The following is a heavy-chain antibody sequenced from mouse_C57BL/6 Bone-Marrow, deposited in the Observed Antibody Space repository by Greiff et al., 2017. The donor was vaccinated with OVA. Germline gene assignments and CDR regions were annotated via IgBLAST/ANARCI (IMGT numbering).Heavy chain of an antibody. J-gene: IGHJ1*03. V-gene: IGHV8-12*01. CDR1: GFSLSTSGMG. Sequence: QVTLKESGPGILQSSQTLSLTCSFSGFSLSTSGMGVSWIRQPSGKGLEWLAHIYWDDDTRFNPSLKSRLTISKDTSRNQVFLKITSVDTADTATYYCARRGGYYGHWYFDVWGTGTTVTVSS. CDR2: IYWDDDT. CDR3: ARRGGYYGHWYFDV. D-gene: IGHD1-1*02.